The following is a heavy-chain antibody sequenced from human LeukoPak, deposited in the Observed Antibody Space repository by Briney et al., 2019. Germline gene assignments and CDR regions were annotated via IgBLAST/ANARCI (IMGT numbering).Heavy chain of an antibody. CDR2: IYTSGST. V-gene: IGHV4-4*07. D-gene: IGHD3-10*01. J-gene: IGHJ4*02. Sequence: PSETLSLTCTVSGGSISSYYWSWIRQPAGKGLEWIGRIYTSGSTNYNPSLKSQVTMSVDTSKNQFSLKLSSVTAADTAVYYCARGITMVRGVIIADYWGQGTLVTVSS. CDR1: GGSISSYY. CDR3: ARGITMVRGVIIADY.